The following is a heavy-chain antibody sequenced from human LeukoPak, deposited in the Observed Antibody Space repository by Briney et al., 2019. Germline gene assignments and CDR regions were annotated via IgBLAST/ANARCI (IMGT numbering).Heavy chain of an antibody. CDR3: AKDISRTEYYYYMDV. J-gene: IGHJ6*03. Sequence: PGGSLRLSCVASRFTFSNYWMSWVRQAPGKGLEWVANIKQDESEKYYVDSVKGRFTISRDNAKNSLYLQMNSLRAEDTALYYCAKDISRTEYYYYMDVWGKGTTVTISS. V-gene: IGHV3-7*03. CDR2: IKQDESEK. CDR1: RFTFSNYW. D-gene: IGHD2-2*01.